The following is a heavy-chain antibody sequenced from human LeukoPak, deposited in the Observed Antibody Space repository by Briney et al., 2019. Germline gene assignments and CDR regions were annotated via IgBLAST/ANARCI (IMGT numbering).Heavy chain of an antibody. V-gene: IGHV3-33*06. CDR2: IWYDGSNK. J-gene: IGHJ4*02. D-gene: IGHD1-7*01. CDR3: AKEGDWNYGYFDY. CDR1: GFTFSSYG. Sequence: GGSLRLSCAASGFTFSSYGMHWVRQAPGKGLEWVAVIWYDGSNKYYADSVKGRFTISRDNSKNTLYLQMNSLRAEDTAAYYCAKEGDWNYGYFDYWGQGTLVTVSS.